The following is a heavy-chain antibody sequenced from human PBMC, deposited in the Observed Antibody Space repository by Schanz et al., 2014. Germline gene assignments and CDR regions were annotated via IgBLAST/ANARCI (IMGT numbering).Heavy chain of an antibody. CDR1: GYTFTSYG. D-gene: IGHD2-2*02. J-gene: IGHJ6*03. V-gene: IGHV1-18*01. Sequence: QVQLVQSGAEVKKPGASVKVSCKASGYTFTSYGINWVRQAPGQGLEWLGWIVPIAGITNYAQRFQGRVTITADKSSDTAYMELTSLRSEDTAVYYCAGTYCSSTSCYTGYYYMDVWGKGTTVTVSS. CDR3: AGTYCSSTSCYTGYYYMDV. CDR2: IVPIAGIT.